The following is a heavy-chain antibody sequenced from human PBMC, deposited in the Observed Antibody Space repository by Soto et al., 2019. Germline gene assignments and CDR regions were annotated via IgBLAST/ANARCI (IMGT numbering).Heavy chain of an antibody. D-gene: IGHD5-18*01. CDR2: IYWDDDK. V-gene: IGHV2-5*02. Sequence: GXTLVTPTQTLTXTCTFSWFSLSTSGVGVVWIRQPPVKALEWLALIYWDDDKRYIPSLKSSLTITKDTSKNQVVLTMTNMDTVDTAKYYCAHRNSRIQLWSYDYWGQGTLGPVS. J-gene: IGHJ4*02. CDR3: AHRNSRIQLWSYDY. CDR1: WFSLSTSGVG.